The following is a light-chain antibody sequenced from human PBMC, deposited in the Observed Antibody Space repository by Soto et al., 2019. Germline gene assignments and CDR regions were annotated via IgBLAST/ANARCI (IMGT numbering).Light chain of an antibody. CDR1: NSDIGSNY. V-gene: IGLV1-51*01. CDR2: DNN. CDR3: GTWDGSLTAAV. J-gene: IGLJ2*01. Sequence: QSVLTQPPSVSAAPGQKVTISCSGSNSDIGSNYVSWYQHLPGTAPKLLIYDNNKRPSGIPDRFSGSKSGTSATLGITGLQTGDEADYYCGTWDGSLTAAVFGGGTKLTVL.